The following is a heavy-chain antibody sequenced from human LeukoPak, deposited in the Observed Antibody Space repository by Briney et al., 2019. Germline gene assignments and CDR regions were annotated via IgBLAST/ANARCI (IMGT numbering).Heavy chain of an antibody. V-gene: IGHV4-59*08. CDR1: GASITGYY. CDR3: ARLARLGDAFDI. J-gene: IGHJ3*02. Sequence: SETLSLTCTVSGASITGYYWSWIRQPPGKGLEWIGYMSYSGSTNYNPSLKSRVTISVDTSKNQCSLKLSSVTAADTAVYYCARLARLGDAFDIWGQGTMVTVSS. CDR2: MSYSGST. D-gene: IGHD3-22*01.